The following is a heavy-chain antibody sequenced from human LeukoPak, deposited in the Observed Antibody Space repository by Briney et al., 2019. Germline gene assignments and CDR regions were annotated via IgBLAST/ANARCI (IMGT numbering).Heavy chain of an antibody. CDR3: ARGAYDYDAFDI. V-gene: IGHV1-2*06. D-gene: IGHD4-11*01. CDR2: LNPNYRDT. CDR1: GYSIAGYY. Sequence: WASVTVSCTNPGYSIAGYYIHWVRQAPGQGLEWMGRLNPNYRDTNFAQRFQGRVTMTRDTTITTAFMELNNLRSDDTAIYYCARGAYDYDAFDIWGQGTMVTVSS. J-gene: IGHJ3*02.